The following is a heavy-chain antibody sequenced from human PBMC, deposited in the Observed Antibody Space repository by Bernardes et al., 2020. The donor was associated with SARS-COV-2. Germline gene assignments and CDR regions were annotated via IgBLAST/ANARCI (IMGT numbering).Heavy chain of an antibody. CDR1: GGPISSYY. Sequence: SETLYLICTVSGGPISSYYWSWIRQPPGQGLEWVGYIHYSGTSNHNPSLKSRVTISVDTSKNQFSLKLSSVTAADTAIYYCARHRAGQWLVGELYYWGKGTLVTVS. V-gene: IGHV4-59*08. CDR3: ARHRAGQWLVGELYY. J-gene: IGHJ4*02. CDR2: IHYSGTS. D-gene: IGHD6-19*01.